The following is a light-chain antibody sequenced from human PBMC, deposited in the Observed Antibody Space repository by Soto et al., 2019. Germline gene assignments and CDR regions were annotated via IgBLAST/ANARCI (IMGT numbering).Light chain of an antibody. V-gene: IGKV3-15*01. Sequence: DIVMTQSPATLSVSPGEITTLSCRASRSVTTSLAWYQQKPGQAPRFLIYGASTRATGIPARFSGSGSGTDFTLTISSLQSEDFAVYYCQQYDKWPQFTFGQGTKVDIK. CDR1: RSVTTS. CDR3: QQYDKWPQFT. CDR2: GAS. J-gene: IGKJ2*01.